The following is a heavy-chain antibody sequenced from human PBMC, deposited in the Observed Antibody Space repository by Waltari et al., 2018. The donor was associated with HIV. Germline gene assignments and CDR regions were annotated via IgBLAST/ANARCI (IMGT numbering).Heavy chain of an antibody. CDR2: INTNTGIP. Sequence: QVQLVQSGSELKKPGASVQVSCKASGYTFTTHGINWVRQAPGQGLEWMGWINTNTGIPTYAQGFSGRFVFSLDTSVSTAYLQISSLKSEDSAVYFCAKGIAVATTYYYAAMDVWGPGTTVAVSS. CDR1: GYTFTTHG. D-gene: IGHD6-19*01. CDR3: AKGIAVATTYYYAAMDV. V-gene: IGHV7-4-1*02. J-gene: IGHJ6*02.